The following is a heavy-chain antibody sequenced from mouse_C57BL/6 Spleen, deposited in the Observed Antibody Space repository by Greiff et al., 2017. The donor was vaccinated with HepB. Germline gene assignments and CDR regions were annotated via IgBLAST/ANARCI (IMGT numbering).Heavy chain of an antibody. D-gene: IGHD1-1*01. Sequence: VQLQQPGAELVKPGASVKMSCKASGYTFTSYWITWVKQRPGQGLEWIGDIYPGSGSTNYNEKFKSKATLTVDTSSSTAYMQLSSLTSEDSAVYYCAIYYYYGSSSWYFDVWGTGTTVTVPS. CDR3: AIYYYYGSSSWYFDV. V-gene: IGHV1-55*01. CDR2: IYPGSGST. CDR1: GYTFTSYW. J-gene: IGHJ1*03.